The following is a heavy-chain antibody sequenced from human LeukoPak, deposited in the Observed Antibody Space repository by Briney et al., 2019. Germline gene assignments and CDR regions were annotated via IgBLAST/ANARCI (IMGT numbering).Heavy chain of an antibody. J-gene: IGHJ4*02. Sequence: SVKVSCKASGGTFISYAISWVRQAPGQGLEWMGGIIPIFGTANYAQKFQGRVTMTTDTSTGTAYMELRSLRSDDTAVYYCARAGAAAGTPFDYWGQGTLVTVSS. V-gene: IGHV1-69*05. CDR3: ARAGAAAGTPFDY. CDR1: GGTFISYA. CDR2: IIPIFGTA. D-gene: IGHD6-13*01.